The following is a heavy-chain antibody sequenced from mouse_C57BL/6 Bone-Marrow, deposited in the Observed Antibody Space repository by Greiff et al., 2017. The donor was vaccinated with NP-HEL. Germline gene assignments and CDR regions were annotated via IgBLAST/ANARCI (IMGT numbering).Heavy chain of an antibody. CDR3: ARMAYYGSSYDAMDY. CDR1: GYTFTSYG. D-gene: IGHD1-1*01. CDR2: IYPRSGNT. Sequence: QVQLKESGAELARPGASVKLSCKASGYTFTSYGISWVKQRTGQGLEWIGEIYPRSGNTYYNEKFKGKATLTADKSSSTAYMELRSLTSEDSAVYFCARMAYYGSSYDAMDYWGQGTSVTVSS. V-gene: IGHV1-81*01. J-gene: IGHJ4*01.